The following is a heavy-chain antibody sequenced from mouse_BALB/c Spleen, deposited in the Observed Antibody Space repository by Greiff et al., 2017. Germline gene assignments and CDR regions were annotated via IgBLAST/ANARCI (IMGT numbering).Heavy chain of an antibody. CDR3: ARDLYV. CDR2: ISSGSSTI. V-gene: IGHV5-17*02. Sequence: DVMLVESGGGLVQPGGSRKLSCAASGFTFSSFGMHWVRQAPEKGLEWVAYISSGSSTIYYADTVKGRFTISRDNPKNTLFLQMTSLRSEDTAMYYCARDLYVWGAGTTVTVAS. CDR1: GFTFSSFG. D-gene: IGHD2-1*01. J-gene: IGHJ1*01.